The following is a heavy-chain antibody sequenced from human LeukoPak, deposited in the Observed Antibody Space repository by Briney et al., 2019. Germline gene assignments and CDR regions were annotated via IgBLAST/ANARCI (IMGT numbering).Heavy chain of an antibody. J-gene: IGHJ6*02. D-gene: IGHD2-2*01. V-gene: IGHV4-4*07. CDR2: IYTSGST. Sequence: PSKTLSLTCTVSGGSISSYYWSWIRQPAGKGLEWIGRIYTSGSTNYNPSLKSRVTMSVDTSENQFSLKLSSVTAADTAVYYCARDGGCSSTSCPYYYYGMDVWGQGTTVTVSS. CDR3: ARDGGCSSTSCPYYYYGMDV. CDR1: GGSISSYY.